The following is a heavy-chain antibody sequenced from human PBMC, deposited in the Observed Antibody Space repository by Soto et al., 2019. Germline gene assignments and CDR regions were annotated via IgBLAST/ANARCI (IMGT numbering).Heavy chain of an antibody. CDR3: ASDWSSSGHYYGMDV. J-gene: IGHJ6*02. CDR1: GFTFSSYA. CDR2: ISYDGSNK. V-gene: IGHV3-30-3*01. D-gene: IGHD6-13*01. Sequence: GGSLRLSCAASGFTFSSYAMHWVRQAPGKGLEWVAVISYDGSNKYYADSVKGRFTISRDNSKNTLYLQMNSLKAEDTAVYYCASDWSSSGHYYGMDVWGQGTTVTVYS.